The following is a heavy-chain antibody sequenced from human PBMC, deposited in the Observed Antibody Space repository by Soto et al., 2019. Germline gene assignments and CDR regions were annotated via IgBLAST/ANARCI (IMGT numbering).Heavy chain of an antibody. V-gene: IGHV3-7*01. J-gene: IGHJ6*02. CDR2: IKQDGSEK. CDR1: GFTFSSYW. D-gene: IGHD6-6*01. CDR3: ARGPYSSSYNYNYYYGMDV. Sequence: GGSLRLSCAASGFTFSSYWKSWVRQAPGKGLEWVANIKQDGSEKYYADSVEGRFTISRDNAKNSLYLQMNSLRAEDTAVYYCARGPYSSSYNYNYYYGMDVWGQGTTVTVSS.